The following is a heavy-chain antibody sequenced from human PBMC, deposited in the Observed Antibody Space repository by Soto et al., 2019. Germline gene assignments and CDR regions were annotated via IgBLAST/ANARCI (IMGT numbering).Heavy chain of an antibody. CDR1: GGSFTSNNW. V-gene: IGHV4-4*02. J-gene: IGHJ4*02. CDR2: IYRTGST. D-gene: IGHD1-7*01. CDR3: ASRDPGTSVDY. Sequence: SETLSLTCAVSGGSFTSNNWWTWVRQPPGQVLEWIGEIYRTGSTNYNPSLKGRVTISLDKSENQFSLKVTSLTAADTAVYYCASRDPGTSVDYWGQGALVTVSS.